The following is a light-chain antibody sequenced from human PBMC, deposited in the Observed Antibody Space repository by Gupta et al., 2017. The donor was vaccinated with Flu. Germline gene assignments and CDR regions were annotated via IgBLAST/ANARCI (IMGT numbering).Light chain of an antibody. V-gene: IGLV2-14*01. J-gene: IGLJ3*02. CDR2: EVS. CDR1: SSDAGTYNY. Sequence: QSALTQPASVSGPPGPSITISCTGTSSDAGTYNYVSWYQQHPGKAPKLMIYEVSNRPSGVANRFSGSKSGNTASLTISGLQAEDEADYYCSSYTSSTTLEVFGGGTKLTVL. CDR3: SSYTSSTTLEV.